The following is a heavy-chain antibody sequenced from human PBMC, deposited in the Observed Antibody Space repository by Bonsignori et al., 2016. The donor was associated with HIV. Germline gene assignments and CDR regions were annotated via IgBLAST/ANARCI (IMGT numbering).Heavy chain of an antibody. Sequence: QVQLQESGPGLVKPSQTLSLTCTVSGGSISSGNYYWSWFRQPAGKRLEWIGRIYATGSTNYNPSLKSRVTISVDTSRNQFSLKLRSVTAADTAVYYCSRDPYTMAGDWGQGTLVTVSS. V-gene: IGHV4-61*02. J-gene: IGHJ4*02. D-gene: IGHD5-24*01. CDR1: GGSISSGNYY. CDR3: SRDPYTMAGD. CDR2: IYATGST.